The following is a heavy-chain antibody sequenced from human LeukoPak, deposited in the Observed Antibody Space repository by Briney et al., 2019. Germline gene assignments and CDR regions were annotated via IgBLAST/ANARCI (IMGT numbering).Heavy chain of an antibody. D-gene: IGHD5-18*01. CDR2: ISAYNGNT. CDR3: ARSSMTWKQLSGRGFDI. V-gene: IGHV1-18*01. Sequence: ASVKVSCKASGYTFTSYGISWVRQAPGQGLEWMGWISAYNGNTNYAQKLQGRVTMTTDTSTSTAYMELRSLRSDDTAVYYCARSSMTWKQLSGRGFDIWGQRKMGNGSS. CDR1: GYTFTSYG. J-gene: IGHJ3*02.